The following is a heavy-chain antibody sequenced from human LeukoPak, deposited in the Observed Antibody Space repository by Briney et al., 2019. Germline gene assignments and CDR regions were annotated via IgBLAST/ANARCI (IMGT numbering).Heavy chain of an antibody. CDR3: ARIAGGLYFYYYYMDV. CDR2: IYYSGST. CDR1: GGSISSSSYY. D-gene: IGHD3-16*01. Sequence: SETLSLTCTVAGGSISSSSYYWGWIRQPPGKGLEWIGSIYYSGSTYYNPSLKSRVTISVDTSKNQFSLNLTSVTAADTAVYYCARIAGGLYFYYYYMDVWGKGTTVTVSS. J-gene: IGHJ6*03. V-gene: IGHV4-39*07.